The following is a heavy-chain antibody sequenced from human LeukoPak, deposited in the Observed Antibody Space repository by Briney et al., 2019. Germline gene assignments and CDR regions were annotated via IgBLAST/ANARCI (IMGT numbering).Heavy chain of an antibody. Sequence: SETLSLTCTVSGGSISSYYWSWIRQPPGKGLEWIGYIYYSGSTYYNPSLKSRVTISVDTSKNQFSLKLSSVTAADTAVYYCARGTYGSGSYSGPPFDYWGQGTLVTVSS. CDR1: GGSISSYY. CDR3: ARGTYGSGSYSGPPFDY. D-gene: IGHD3-10*01. J-gene: IGHJ4*02. V-gene: IGHV4-30-4*08. CDR2: IYYSGST.